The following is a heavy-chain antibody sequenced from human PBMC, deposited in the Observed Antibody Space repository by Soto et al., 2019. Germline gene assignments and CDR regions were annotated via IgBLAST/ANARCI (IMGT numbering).Heavy chain of an antibody. D-gene: IGHD2-15*01. J-gene: IGHJ6*03. CDR1: GDSVSSNSAA. Sequence: SPTLSLTCAISGDSVSSNSAAWNWIRQSPSRGLEWLGRTYYRSKWYNDYAVSVKSRITINPDTSKNQFSLQLNSVTPEDTAVYYCARDRGVVVAATSSHYYYYYMDVWGKGTTVTVSS. V-gene: IGHV6-1*01. CDR2: TYYRSKWYN. CDR3: ARDRGVVVAATSSHYYYYYMDV.